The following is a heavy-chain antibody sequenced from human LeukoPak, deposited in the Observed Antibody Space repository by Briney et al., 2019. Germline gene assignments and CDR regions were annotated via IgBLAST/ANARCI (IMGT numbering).Heavy chain of an antibody. V-gene: IGHV3-23*01. D-gene: IGHD1-14*01. Sequence: GGSLRLSCAASGFTFSSYAMSWVRQAPGKGLEWVSAISGSGGSTYNADSVKGRFTISRDNSKNTLYLQMNSLRAEDTAVYYCATRTRKGFIDYWGQGTLVTVSS. CDR1: GFTFSSYA. CDR2: ISGSGGST. CDR3: ATRTRKGFIDY. J-gene: IGHJ4*02.